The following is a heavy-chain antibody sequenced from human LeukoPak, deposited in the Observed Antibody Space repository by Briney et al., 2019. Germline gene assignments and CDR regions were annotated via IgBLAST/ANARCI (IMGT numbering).Heavy chain of an antibody. CDR1: GSDFTFYW. CDR3: ARSYYDSSGYYSLGVLDI. Sequence: GGSLKISCKGSGSDFTFYWVAGVRQVPGKGLEWMGIIYPGDSDTRYSPSFQGQVTISADKSISTAYLQWNSLKASDTAMYYCARSYYDSSGYYSLGVLDIWGQGTVVTVSS. V-gene: IGHV5-51*01. D-gene: IGHD3-22*01. CDR2: IYPGDSDT. J-gene: IGHJ3*02.